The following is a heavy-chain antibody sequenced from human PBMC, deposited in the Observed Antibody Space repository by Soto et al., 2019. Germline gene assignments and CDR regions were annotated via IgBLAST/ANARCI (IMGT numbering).Heavy chain of an antibody. CDR2: ISAYNGNT. J-gene: IGHJ2*01. CDR3: ARVPRADYGPFGIGDWYFDL. V-gene: IGHV1-18*01. Sequence: GASVKVSCKASGYTFTSYGISWVRQAPGQGLEWMGWISAYNGNTNYAQKLQGRVTMTTDTSTSTAYMELRSLRSEDTAVYYCARVPRADYGPFGIGDWYFDLWGRGTLVTVSS. D-gene: IGHD3-16*01. CDR1: GYTFTSYG.